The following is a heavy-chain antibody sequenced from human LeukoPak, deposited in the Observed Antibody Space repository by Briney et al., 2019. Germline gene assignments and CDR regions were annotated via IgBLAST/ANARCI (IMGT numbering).Heavy chain of an antibody. CDR2: INHSGST. CDR3: ARGLGYGSGSYYNVGGYYYYMDV. CDR1: GGSFSGYY. V-gene: IGHV4-34*01. J-gene: IGHJ6*03. D-gene: IGHD3-10*01. Sequence: SSETLSLTCAVHGGSFSGYYWSWIRQPPGKGLEWIGEINHSGSTNYNPSLKSRVTISVDTSKNQFSLKLSSVTAADTAVFYCARGLGYGSGSYYNVGGYYYYMDVWGKGTTVTVSS.